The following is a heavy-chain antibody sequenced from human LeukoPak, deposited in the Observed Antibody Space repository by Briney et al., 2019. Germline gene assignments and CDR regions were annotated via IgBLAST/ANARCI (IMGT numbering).Heavy chain of an antibody. V-gene: IGHV1-8*01. J-gene: IGHJ6*04. CDR1: GYTFTSYD. CDR2: MNPNSGNT. D-gene: IGHD3-10*01. CDR3: ARDPYYYGSGSLDV. Sequence: ASVTVSCKASGYTFTSYDTNWVRQAPGQGLEGMGWMNPNSGNTGYAQKFQGRVTMTRNTSISTAYMELSSLRSEDTAVYYCARDPYYYGSGSLDVWGKGTTVTISS.